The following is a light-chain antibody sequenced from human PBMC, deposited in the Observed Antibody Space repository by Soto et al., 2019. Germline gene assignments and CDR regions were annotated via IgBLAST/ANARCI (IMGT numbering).Light chain of an antibody. CDR1: QSVNTN. CDR2: AAS. CDR3: QQSYTTPFT. J-gene: IGKJ3*01. Sequence: MTQSPATLSVSPGERATLSCRASQSVNTNSAWYQQKPGKAPKLLIYAASSLETGVPSRFSGSGSGTDFTLTISSLQPEDFATYFCQQSYTTPFTFGPGTKVDIK. V-gene: IGKV1-39*01.